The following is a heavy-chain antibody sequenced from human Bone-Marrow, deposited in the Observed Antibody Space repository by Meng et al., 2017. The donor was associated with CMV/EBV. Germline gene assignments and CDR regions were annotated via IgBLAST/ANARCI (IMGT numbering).Heavy chain of an antibody. J-gene: IGHJ6*02. CDR3: TTDQGAWTNYYYYGMDV. Sequence: GGSLRLSCAASGFTFSNAWMSWVRQAPGKGLEWVGRIKSKTDGGTTDYAAPVKGRFTISRDDSKNTLYLQMNSLKTEDTAVYYCTTDQGAWTNYYYYGMDVWGQGTTVTIYS. D-gene: IGHD3/OR15-3a*01. CDR1: GFTFSNAW. V-gene: IGHV3-15*01. CDR2: IKSKTDGGTT.